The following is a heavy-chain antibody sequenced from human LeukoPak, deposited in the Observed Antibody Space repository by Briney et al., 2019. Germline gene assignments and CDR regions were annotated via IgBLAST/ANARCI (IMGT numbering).Heavy chain of an antibody. V-gene: IGHV3-15*01. D-gene: IGHD4-17*01. CDR2: IKTKIDGGTT. Sequence: KPGGSLRLSCAASGFTFTNAWMNWVRQAPGKGLEWVGHIKTKIDGGTTDYAAPVKGRFTISRDDSKNSLFLQMNSLKSEDTAVYFCATDRLMFGDYVYFQHWGQGTLVTV. CDR1: GFTFTNAW. J-gene: IGHJ1*01. CDR3: ATDRLMFGDYVYFQH.